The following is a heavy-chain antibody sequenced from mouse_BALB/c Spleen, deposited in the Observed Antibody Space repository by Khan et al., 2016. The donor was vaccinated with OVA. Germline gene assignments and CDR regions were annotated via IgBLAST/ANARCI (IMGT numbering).Heavy chain of an antibody. Sequence: EVKLLESGPGLVKPSQSLSLTCTVTGYSITSGYGWNWIRQFPGNKLDWMGYISYSGSTNYNPSLKSRISITRDTSKNQFFLQLNSVTTEDTATYYCARTARIKYWGQGTTLTVSS. V-gene: IGHV3-2*02. J-gene: IGHJ2*01. CDR2: ISYSGST. D-gene: IGHD1-2*01. CDR1: GYSITSGYG. CDR3: ARTARIKY.